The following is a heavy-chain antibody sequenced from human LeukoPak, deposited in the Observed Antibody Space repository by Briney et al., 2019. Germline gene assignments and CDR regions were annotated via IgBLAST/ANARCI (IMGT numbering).Heavy chain of an antibody. CDR2: MNPNSGNT. CDR3: ARGYSGYSSSWYYYYYYMDV. Sequence: ASVKVSCKASGYTFISYDINWVRQATGQGLEWMGWMNPNSGNTGYAQKFQGRVTITRNTSISTAYMELSSLRSEDTAVYYCARGYSGYSSSWYYYYYYMDVWGKGTTVTVSS. D-gene: IGHD6-13*01. J-gene: IGHJ6*03. V-gene: IGHV1-8*01. CDR1: GYTFISYD.